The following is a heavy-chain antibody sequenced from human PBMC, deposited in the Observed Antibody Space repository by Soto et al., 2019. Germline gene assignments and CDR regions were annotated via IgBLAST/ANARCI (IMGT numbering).Heavy chain of an antibody. D-gene: IGHD2-15*01. CDR2: IFYSGST. J-gene: IGHJ5*02. V-gene: IGHV4-39*01. CDR1: SGSISSTIYS. CDR3: ARQCRGVTCHWFVP. Sequence: PSETLSLTCTVSSGSISSTIYSWDWIRQPPGKGLEWIGSIFYSGSTYYNPSLKSRVTISVDTSKNQFSLTLTSVTAADTAVYYCARQCRGVTCHWFVPWGQRTLVTVS.